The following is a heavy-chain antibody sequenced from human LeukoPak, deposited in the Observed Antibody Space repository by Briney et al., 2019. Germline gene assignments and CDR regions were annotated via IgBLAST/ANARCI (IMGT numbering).Heavy chain of an antibody. CDR2: IRYDGSRK. CDR1: GFTFSNYW. D-gene: IGHD4/OR15-4a*01. CDR3: AKVSLNMVNDAFDI. V-gene: IGHV3-30*02. J-gene: IGHJ3*02. Sequence: GGSLRLSCAASGFTFSNYWMNWVRQAPDKGLEWVAFIRYDGSRKYYADSVKGRFTISRDNSKNTLYLQMNSLRAEDTAMYYCAKVSLNMVNDAFDIWGQGTVVSVSS.